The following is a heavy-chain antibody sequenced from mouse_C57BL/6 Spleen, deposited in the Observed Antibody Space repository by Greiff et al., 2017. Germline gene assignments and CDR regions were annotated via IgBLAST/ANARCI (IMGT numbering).Heavy chain of an antibody. J-gene: IGHJ2*01. CDR3: AKDPLDY. CDR2: IWRGGST. CDR1: GFSFTSYG. Sequence: QVQLKESGPGLVQPSQCLSISCTVSGFSFTSYGVHWVRQSPGKGLEWLGVIWRGGSTDYNAAVMSRLSITKDNSKSQVFFKMNSLQADDTAIYYCAKDPLDYWGQGTTLTVSS. V-gene: IGHV2-5*01.